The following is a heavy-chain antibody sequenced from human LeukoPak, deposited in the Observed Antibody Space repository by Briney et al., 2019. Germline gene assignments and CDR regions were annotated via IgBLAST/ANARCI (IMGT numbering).Heavy chain of an antibody. CDR1: GGSISSYY. J-gene: IGHJ3*02. D-gene: IGHD3-9*01. CDR3: ARARYVNSFYAFDI. Sequence: SETLSLACTVSGGSISSYYWSWIRLPPGKGLEWIGYLSKSGNTNYSPSLKSRVTIFGDTSKNQFFLKLSSVTAADTAVYYCARARYVNSFYAFDIWGQGTLVTVSS. V-gene: IGHV4-59*01. CDR2: LSKSGNT.